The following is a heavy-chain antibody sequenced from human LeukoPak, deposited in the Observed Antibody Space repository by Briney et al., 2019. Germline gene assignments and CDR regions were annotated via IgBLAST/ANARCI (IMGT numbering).Heavy chain of an antibody. Sequence: ASVKVSCKASGYTFTGYYMHWVRQAPGPGLEWMGWINPNSGGTIYAQKFQGRVTMTRDTSISTAYMELSSLRSDDTAVYYCARYYGDLHWYFDLWGRGTLVTVSS. J-gene: IGHJ2*01. V-gene: IGHV1-2*02. D-gene: IGHD4-17*01. CDR2: INPNSGGT. CDR1: GYTFTGYY. CDR3: ARYYGDLHWYFDL.